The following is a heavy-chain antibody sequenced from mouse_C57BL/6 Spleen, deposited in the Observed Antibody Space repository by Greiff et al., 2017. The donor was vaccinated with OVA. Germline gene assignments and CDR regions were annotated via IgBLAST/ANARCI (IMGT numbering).Heavy chain of an antibody. J-gene: IGHJ1*03. Sequence: VQLQQSGAELVKPGASVKLSCKASGYTFTSYWMQWVKQRPGQGLEWIGEIDPSDSYTNYNQKFKGKATLTVDTSSSTAYMQLSSLTSEDSAVYYCASPTTVDWYFDVWGTGTTVTVSS. D-gene: IGHD1-1*01. V-gene: IGHV1-50*01. CDR3: ASPTTVDWYFDV. CDR2: IDPSDSYT. CDR1: GYTFTSYW.